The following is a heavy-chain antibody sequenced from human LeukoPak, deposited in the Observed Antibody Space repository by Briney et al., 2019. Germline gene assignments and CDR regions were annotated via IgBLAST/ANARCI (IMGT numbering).Heavy chain of an antibody. J-gene: IGHJ4*02. CDR2: ISYDGSNK. Sequence: PGGSLRLSCAASGFTFSSYAMHWVRQAPGKGLEWVAVISYDGSNKYYADSVKGRFTISRDNSKNTLYLQMNSLRAEDTAVYYCARPKDTAMGGFDYWGQGTLVTVSS. V-gene: IGHV3-30-3*01. D-gene: IGHD5-18*01. CDR3: ARPKDTAMGGFDY. CDR1: GFTFSSYA.